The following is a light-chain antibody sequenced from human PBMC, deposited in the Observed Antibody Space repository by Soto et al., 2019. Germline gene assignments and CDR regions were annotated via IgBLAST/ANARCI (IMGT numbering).Light chain of an antibody. J-gene: IGLJ3*02. V-gene: IGLV1-44*01. Sequence: QSVLTQPPSASGTPGQRVTISCSRSSSNIGSNPVNWYQQLPGTAPKLLIYSNDHRPSGVPDRFSGSKSGTSASLAISGLQSEDEADYYCAAWDDSLAGPVFGGGTKLTVL. CDR1: SSNIGSNP. CDR3: AAWDDSLAGPV. CDR2: SND.